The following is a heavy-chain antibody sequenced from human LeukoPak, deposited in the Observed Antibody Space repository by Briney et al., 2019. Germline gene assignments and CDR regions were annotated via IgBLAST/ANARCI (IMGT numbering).Heavy chain of an antibody. CDR2: ISSSSSYI. V-gene: IGHV3-21*01. CDR3: ARYWGYYYYYGMDV. D-gene: IGHD3-16*01. CDR1: GFTFSSYS. Sequence: GGSLRLSCAASGFTFSSYSMNWVREAPGNGLECVSSISSSSSYIYYADSVKGRFTISRDNAKNSLYLQMNSLRAEDTAVYYCARYWGYYYYYGMDVWGQGTTVTVSS. J-gene: IGHJ6*02.